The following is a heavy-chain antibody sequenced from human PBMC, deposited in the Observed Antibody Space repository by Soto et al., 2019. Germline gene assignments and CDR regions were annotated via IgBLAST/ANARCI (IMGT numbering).Heavy chain of an antibody. CDR2: ISDYNGKT. CDR1: GYTFTSYG. CDR3: GRDRRMIGVVPAAMTWGANYYGMYV. V-gene: IGHV1-18*01. D-gene: IGHD2-2*01. Sequence: QVQLVQSGAEVKKPGASVKVSCQASGYTFTSYGISWVRQAPGKGLEWMGWISDYNGKTNYAQKLQGRVTITTDTSTSTAYVERRRLRSDDTAVYYCGRDRRMIGVVPAAMTWGANYYGMYVWGQGTTVTVSS. J-gene: IGHJ6*02.